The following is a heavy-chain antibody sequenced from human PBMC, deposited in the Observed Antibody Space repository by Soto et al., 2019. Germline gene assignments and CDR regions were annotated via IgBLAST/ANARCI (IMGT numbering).Heavy chain of an antibody. V-gene: IGHV1-69*13. D-gene: IGHD2-2*02. CDR3: ARTRSGYCSSTSCYNYYYYGMDV. Sequence: GSSVKGSCKASGGTFSSYAISWVIQAPGQGLEWMGGIIPIFGTANYAQKFQGRVTITADESTSTAYMELSSLRSEDTAVYYCARTRSGYCSSTSCYNYYYYGMDVWGQGTTVTVSS. J-gene: IGHJ6*02. CDR1: GGTFSSYA. CDR2: IIPIFGTA.